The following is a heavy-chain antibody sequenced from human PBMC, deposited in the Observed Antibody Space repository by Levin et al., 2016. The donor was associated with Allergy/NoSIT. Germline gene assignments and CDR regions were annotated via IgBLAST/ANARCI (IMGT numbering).Heavy chain of an antibody. J-gene: IGHJ4*02. V-gene: IGHV3-23*01. CDR3: AKDLTIFNY. Sequence: VRQAPGKGLEWVSAISDRGISTYYADSVKGRFTISRDNSKNTLYLQMNSLRAEDTAVYYCAKDLTIFNYWGQGTLVTVSS. CDR2: ISDRGIST. D-gene: IGHD5-24*01.